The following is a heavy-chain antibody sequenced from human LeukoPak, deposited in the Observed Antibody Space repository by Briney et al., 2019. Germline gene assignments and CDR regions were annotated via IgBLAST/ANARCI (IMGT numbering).Heavy chain of an antibody. CDR3: AREISSWYRTEGRFDP. CDR2: IKQDGSEK. J-gene: IGHJ5*02. Sequence: GGSLRLSCVASGFTLSNYWMTWVRQAPGKGLEWVANIKQDGSEKYYVDSVRGRFTISRDNAKNSLYLQVISLRAEDTAVYYCAREISSWYRTEGRFDPWGQGTPVTVSS. D-gene: IGHD6-13*01. V-gene: IGHV3-7*01. CDR1: GFTLSNYW.